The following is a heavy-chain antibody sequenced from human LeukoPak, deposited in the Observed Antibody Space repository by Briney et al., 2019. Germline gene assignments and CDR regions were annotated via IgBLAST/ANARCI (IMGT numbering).Heavy chain of an antibody. J-gene: IGHJ4*02. CDR3: ARLIGLGEVSPYFDS. CDR2: ISGSGGST. V-gene: IGHV3-23*01. Sequence: GGSLRLSCAASGFTFSSYAMSWVRQAPGKGLEWVSAISGSGGSTYYADSVKGRFTISRDNFKNTLYLQMNSLRAEDTAVYYCARLIGLGEVSPYFDSWGQGRLVTVSS. D-gene: IGHD3-16*02. CDR1: GFTFSSYA.